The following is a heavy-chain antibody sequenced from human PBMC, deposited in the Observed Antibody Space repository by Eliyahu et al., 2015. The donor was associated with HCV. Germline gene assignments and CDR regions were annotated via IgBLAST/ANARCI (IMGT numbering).Heavy chain of an antibody. CDR1: GDSXXSNTYX. CDR3: ARQFYYASGNSGDNYHGMDV. V-gene: IGHV4-39*01. CDR2: IYXSGTT. D-gene: IGHD3-10*01. Sequence: QLQLQESGPGLVRPSETLSXTCTVSGDSXXSNTYXWGWIRQPPGKGLAWIGSIYXSGTTYYNASLKSRTTISVDTSKNQFSLRLTSVTAADAAVYYCARQFYYASGNSGDNYHGMDVWGQGTPVIVSS. J-gene: IGHJ6*02.